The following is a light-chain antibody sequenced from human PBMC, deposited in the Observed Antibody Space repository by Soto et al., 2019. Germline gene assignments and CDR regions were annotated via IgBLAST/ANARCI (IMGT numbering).Light chain of an antibody. CDR1: SSDVGSYNL. J-gene: IGLJ1*01. V-gene: IGLV2-14*02. CDR3: SLYARSTTPYV. Sequence: QSALAQPASVSGSPGQSITISCTGTSSDVGSYNLVSWYQQHPGKAPKLMIYEGSKRPSGVSNRFSGSKSGNTASLTISGLQAEDEADYFCSLYARSTTPYVVGTGTKVTVL. CDR2: EGS.